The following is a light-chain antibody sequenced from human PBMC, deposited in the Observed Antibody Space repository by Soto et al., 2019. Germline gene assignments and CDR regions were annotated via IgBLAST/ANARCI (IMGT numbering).Light chain of an antibody. CDR1: SSDVGSYNH. CDR3: CSFAGSSPV. V-gene: IGLV2-23*01. CDR2: EDS. J-gene: IGLJ2*01. Sequence: QSALTQPASVSGSPGQSITISCTGTSSDVGSYNHVSWYQQHPGKAPKVMIYEDSKRPSGVSNRFSGSKSGNTASLTISGLQAEDEADYYCCSFAGSSPVFGAGTKLTVL.